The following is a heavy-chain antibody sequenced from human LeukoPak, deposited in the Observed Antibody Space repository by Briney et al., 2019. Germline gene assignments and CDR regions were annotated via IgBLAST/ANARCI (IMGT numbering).Heavy chain of an antibody. D-gene: IGHD3-9*01. Sequence: SETLSLTCTVSGGSISSYYWSWIRQPPGEGLEWIGYIYYSGSTNYNPSLKSRVTISVDTSKNQFSLKLSSVTAADTAVYYCARGILTGYYKVGYYYYYMDVWGKGTTVTISS. CDR1: GGSISSYY. CDR3: ARGILTGYYKVGYYYYYMDV. CDR2: IYYSGST. J-gene: IGHJ6*03. V-gene: IGHV4-59*01.